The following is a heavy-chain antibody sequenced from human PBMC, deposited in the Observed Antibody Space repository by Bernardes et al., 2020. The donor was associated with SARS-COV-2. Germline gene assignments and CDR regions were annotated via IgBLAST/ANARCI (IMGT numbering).Heavy chain of an antibody. Sequence: PTLVKPSQTLTLTCTFSGFSLSPLAIRVIWIRQPPGKALEWLARIDWDDDKFYSTSLKTRLTLSKDTSKNQVVLTMTNMNPVDTATYYCARILGSGNYGMDVWGRGTTVTVSS. CDR2: IDWDDDK. CDR1: GFSLSPLAIR. CDR3: ARILGSGNYGMDV. D-gene: IGHD6-13*01. V-gene: IGHV2-70*04. J-gene: IGHJ6*02.